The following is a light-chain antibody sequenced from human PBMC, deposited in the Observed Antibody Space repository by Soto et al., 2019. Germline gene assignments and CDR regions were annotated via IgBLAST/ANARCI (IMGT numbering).Light chain of an antibody. CDR2: IAS. Sequence: DIHMTQSPSSLSASVGDRVTITCRASQSISNYLTWYQQKPGKAPNLLIYIASNLHSGVPSRFSGSGSGTDFTLTISSLQPEDFATYYCQQSYSTPYTFGQGTKLDIK. J-gene: IGKJ2*01. CDR3: QQSYSTPYT. V-gene: IGKV1-39*01. CDR1: QSISNY.